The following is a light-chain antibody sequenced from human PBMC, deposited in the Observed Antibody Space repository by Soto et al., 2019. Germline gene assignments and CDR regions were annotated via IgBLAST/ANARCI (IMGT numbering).Light chain of an antibody. J-gene: IGKJ1*01. CDR3: LQHYNFPWT. Sequence: DIQMTQSPSSLSASIGDRVTFTCRASQDIRNDLDWYQQKPGKTPKRLIYATSTLQSGVPSRFSGSGSGTEFTLTISSLQHDDFVTYYCLQHYNFPWTFGQGTKVEI. V-gene: IGKV1-17*01. CDR2: ATS. CDR1: QDIRND.